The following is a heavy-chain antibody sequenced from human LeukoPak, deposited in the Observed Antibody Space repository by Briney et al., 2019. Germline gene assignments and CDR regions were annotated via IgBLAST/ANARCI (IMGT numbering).Heavy chain of an antibody. CDR3: ARGAGLDRSTINDY. D-gene: IGHD5-24*01. V-gene: IGHV1-18*01. CDR1: GYTFTSLG. Sequence: GASVKVSFKASGYTFTSLGISWVRQAPGQGLEWMGWVSAYNGETDYDQKFQGRVTMTRDTSTSTAYMELRSLTSDDTAVYYCARGAGLDRSTINDYWGQGTVVTVSP. CDR2: VSAYNGET. J-gene: IGHJ4*02.